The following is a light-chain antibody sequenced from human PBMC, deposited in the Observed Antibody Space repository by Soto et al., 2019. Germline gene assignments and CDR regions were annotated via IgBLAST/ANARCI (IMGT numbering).Light chain of an antibody. J-gene: IGLJ2*01. CDR1: SSNIGSNT. Sequence: QSVLTQPPSTSGTPGQWVAISCSGGSSNIGSNTVNWYQQVPGMAPKLLIFKTNQRPSGVPDRFSGSKSDTSASLAISGLQSDDEADYYCATWDDSLNGLLFGGGTKLTVL. V-gene: IGLV1-44*01. CDR2: KTN. CDR3: ATWDDSLNGLL.